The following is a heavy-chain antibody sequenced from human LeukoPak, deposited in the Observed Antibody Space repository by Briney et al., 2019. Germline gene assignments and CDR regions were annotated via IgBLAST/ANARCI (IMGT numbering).Heavy chain of an antibody. D-gene: IGHD7-27*01. CDR3: ARGLRTGDYYFDY. V-gene: IGHV4-59*01. J-gene: IGHJ4*02. CDR1: GGSISGYY. Sequence: SETLSLTCTVSGGSISGYYWTWIRQPPGKGLEWIGYIYYSGNTNYNPSLTSRVTISIDTSKNQFSLKLSSVTAADSAMYYCARGLRTGDYYFDYWGQETLVTVSS. CDR2: IYYSGNT.